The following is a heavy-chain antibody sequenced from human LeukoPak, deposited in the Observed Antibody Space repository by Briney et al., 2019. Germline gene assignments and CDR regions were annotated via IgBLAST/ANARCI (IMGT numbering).Heavy chain of an antibody. J-gene: IGHJ4*02. D-gene: IGHD2-15*01. CDR2: ISSSSSII. V-gene: IGHV3-48*01. Sequence: GGPLRLSCAASGFTFSSYSMNWVRQAPGKGLEWVSYISSSSSIIYYADSVKGRFTISRDNAKNSLYLQMNSLRAEDTAVYNCARAPGYCSGGSCPPYYFDYWGQGTLVTVSS. CDR3: ARAPGYCSGGSCPPYYFDY. CDR1: GFTFSSYS.